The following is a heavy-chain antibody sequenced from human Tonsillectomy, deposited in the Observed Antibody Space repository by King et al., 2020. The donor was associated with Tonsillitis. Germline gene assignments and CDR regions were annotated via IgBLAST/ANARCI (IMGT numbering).Heavy chain of an antibody. Sequence: VQLVESGGGVVQPGRPLRLSCAASGFTFSRHPMRWVRQAPGKGLFWLAVISSDGRKTNYADSVKGRFTISRDNSKNTLYMQMNSLRPEDTAVYYCGDEPNSSTWGARWVQGTLVTVSS. CDR1: GFTFSRHP. CDR2: ISSDGRKT. D-gene: IGHD6-6*01. J-gene: IGHJ4*02. CDR3: GDEPNSSTWGAR. V-gene: IGHV3-30*04.